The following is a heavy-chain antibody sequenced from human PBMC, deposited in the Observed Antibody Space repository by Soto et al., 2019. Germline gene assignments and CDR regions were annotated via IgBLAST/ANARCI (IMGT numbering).Heavy chain of an antibody. V-gene: IGHV3-23*01. J-gene: IGHJ4*02. Sequence: EVQLLESGGGLVQPGGSLRLSCAASGFTFSSHAMNWVRQAPGKGLEWLSAISGSASDIYYADSVKGRFTISRDSSTNTVFLQMNSLRAEDTALYYCAKKRSGSWSVGCFDSWGQGTLVTVSS. CDR2: ISGSASDI. CDR1: GFTFSSHA. CDR3: AKKRSGSWSVGCFDS. D-gene: IGHD1-26*01.